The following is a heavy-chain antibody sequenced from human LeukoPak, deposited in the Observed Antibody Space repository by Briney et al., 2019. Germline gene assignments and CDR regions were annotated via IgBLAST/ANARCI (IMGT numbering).Heavy chain of an antibody. CDR2: IYPGDSDT. CDR3: ARVDYYDRSGYFDY. CDR1: GYSFSNYW. Sequence: GESLKISCEGSGYSFSNYWLGWVRQMPGEGLELIGIIYPGDSDTRYSPSFQGQVTISADKSISTAYLQWSSLKASDTAMYYCARVDYYDRSGYFDYWGQGTQVTVSS. V-gene: IGHV5-51*01. D-gene: IGHD3-22*01. J-gene: IGHJ4*01.